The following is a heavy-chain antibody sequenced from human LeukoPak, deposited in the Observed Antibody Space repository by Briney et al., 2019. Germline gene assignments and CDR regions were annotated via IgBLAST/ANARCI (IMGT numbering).Heavy chain of an antibody. J-gene: IGHJ4*02. V-gene: IGHV4-39*07. CDR2: IYYSGST. D-gene: IGHD3-10*01. CDR3: ARAAGNLIGEAKEFDY. CDR1: GGSISSSSYY. Sequence: SETLSLTCTVSGGSISSSSYYWGWIRQPPGKGLEWIGSIYYSGSTYYNPSLKSRVTIAVDTSKNQFSLKLSSVTAADTAVYYCARAAGNLIGEAKEFDYWGQGTLVTVSS.